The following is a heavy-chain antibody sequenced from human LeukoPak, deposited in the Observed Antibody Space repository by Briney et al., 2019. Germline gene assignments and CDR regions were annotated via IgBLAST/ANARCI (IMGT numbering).Heavy chain of an antibody. J-gene: IGHJ4*02. CDR2: IWFDGSNK. CDR1: GFTFSGYG. Sequence: PGRSLRLSCAASGFTFSGYGMHWVRQAPGKGLEWVAVIWFDGSNKYCADSVKGRFTISRDNSKNTLYLQMNSLRAEDTAVYYCAKDTGYSSSWYGFDYWGQGTLVTVSS. CDR3: AKDTGYSSSWYGFDY. V-gene: IGHV3-33*06. D-gene: IGHD6-13*01.